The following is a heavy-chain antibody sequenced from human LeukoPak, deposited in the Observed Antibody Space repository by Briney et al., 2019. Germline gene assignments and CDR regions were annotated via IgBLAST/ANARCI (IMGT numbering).Heavy chain of an antibody. Sequence: PSETLSLTCTVSGGSISSYYWSWIRQPAGKGLEWIGRIYTSGSTNYNPSLKGRVTMSVDTSKNQFSLKLSSVTAADTAVYYCARRLYGSGSYYAGDAFDIWGQGTMVTVSS. J-gene: IGHJ3*02. CDR3: ARRLYGSGSYYAGDAFDI. CDR1: GGSISSYY. V-gene: IGHV4-4*07. D-gene: IGHD3-10*01. CDR2: IYTSGST.